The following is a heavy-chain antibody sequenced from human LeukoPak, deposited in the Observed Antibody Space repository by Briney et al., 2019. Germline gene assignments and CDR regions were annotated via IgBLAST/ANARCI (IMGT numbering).Heavy chain of an antibody. CDR3: VRDSGSGWYDY. V-gene: IGHV4-4*07. J-gene: IGHJ4*02. D-gene: IGHD6-19*01. CDR1: GGSISGYY. Sequence: SETLSLTCTVYGGSISGYYWNWIRQPAGKGLEWIGRMHTSGSTNHNPSLKSRITMSVDRSKNQFFLKLSSVTAADTAVYYCVRDSGSGWYDYWGQGTLVTVSS. CDR2: MHTSGST.